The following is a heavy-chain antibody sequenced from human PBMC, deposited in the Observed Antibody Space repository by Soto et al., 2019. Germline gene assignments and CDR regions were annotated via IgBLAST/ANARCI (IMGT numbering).Heavy chain of an antibody. CDR3: ARGVLDDYSNYYYSGMDV. D-gene: IGHD4-4*01. Sequence: EVQLVESGGGLIQPGGSLRLSCAASGFTVSSKYMSWVRQAPGKGLEWVSVIYSGGSTYYADSVKGRFTISRDNSKNTLYLQMNSLRAEDTAVYYCARGVLDDYSNYYYSGMDVWGQGTTVTVSS. CDR2: IYSGGST. V-gene: IGHV3-53*01. J-gene: IGHJ6*02. CDR1: GFTVSSKY.